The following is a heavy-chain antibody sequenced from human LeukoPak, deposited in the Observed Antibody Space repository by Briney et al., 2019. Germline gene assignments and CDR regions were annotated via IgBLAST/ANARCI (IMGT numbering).Heavy chain of an antibody. CDR1: GFTFNKYD. CDR2: IGTTGDT. V-gene: IGHV3-13*01. Sequence: GGSLRLSCAASGFTFNKYDMHWVRQRTGKGLEWVSVIGTTGDTFYSDPVKGRFTISRENPETSLNLQMDSLRAEDTAVYYCARDAGEAVTGTIYDCWGQGTLVTVSS. J-gene: IGHJ4*02. CDR3: ARDAGEAVTGTIYDC. D-gene: IGHD6-19*01.